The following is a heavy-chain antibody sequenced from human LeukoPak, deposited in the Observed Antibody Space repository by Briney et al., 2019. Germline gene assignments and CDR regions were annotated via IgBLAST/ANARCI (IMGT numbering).Heavy chain of an antibody. V-gene: IGHV3-30*18. D-gene: IGHD6-13*01. CDR1: GFTFSSYG. Sequence: PGRSLRLSCAASGFTFSSYGMHWVRQAPGKGLEWVAVISYDGSNKYYADSVKGRFTISRDNSKNTLYLQMNSLRAEDTAVYYCAKDLGHSSSWYNWFDPWGQGTLVTVSS. J-gene: IGHJ5*02. CDR3: AKDLGHSSSWYNWFDP. CDR2: ISYDGSNK.